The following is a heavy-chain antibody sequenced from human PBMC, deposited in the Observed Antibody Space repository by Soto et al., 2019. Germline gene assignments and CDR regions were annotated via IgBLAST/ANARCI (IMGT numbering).Heavy chain of an antibody. V-gene: IGHV1-69*01. CDR1: GGTFSSYA. CDR2: IIPIFGTA. J-gene: IGHJ4*02. D-gene: IGHD3-22*01. Sequence: QVQLVQSGAEVKKPGSSVKVSCKASGGTFSSYAISWVRQAPGQGLEWMGGIIPIFGTANYAQKFQGRVTITAEESTSKAYMELSSLRSEDTAVYYCAREGASGSHIGSWGQGALVTVSS. CDR3: AREGASGSHIGS.